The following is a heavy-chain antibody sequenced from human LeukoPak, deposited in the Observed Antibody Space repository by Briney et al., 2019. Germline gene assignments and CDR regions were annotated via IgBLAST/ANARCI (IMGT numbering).Heavy chain of an antibody. CDR3: ADELEQDYFVY. Sequence: GSSVKVSCKASGGTFSNYAISWVRQAPGQGLEWMGRIIPILDMANYAQKFQGRVTITADKSTSTAYMELSSLRSEDTAVYYCADELEQDYFVYWGQGTLVTVSS. CDR1: GGTFSNYA. V-gene: IGHV1-69*04. D-gene: IGHD1/OR15-1a*01. J-gene: IGHJ4*02. CDR2: IIPILDMA.